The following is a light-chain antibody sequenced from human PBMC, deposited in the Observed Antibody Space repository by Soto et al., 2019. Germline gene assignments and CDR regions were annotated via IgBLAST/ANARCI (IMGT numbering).Light chain of an antibody. Sequence: DIQMTQSPSSLSASVGDRVTITCQSCQDISNYVTWYQQKPPKPPKSLIYGACNLETGVPSRFSGSGSGPSFTLTISSVQPEDIATYYCQQYDNLPITCGQGTRLESK. J-gene: IGKJ5*01. CDR3: QQYDNLPIT. CDR2: GAC. CDR1: QDISNY. V-gene: IGKV1-33*01.